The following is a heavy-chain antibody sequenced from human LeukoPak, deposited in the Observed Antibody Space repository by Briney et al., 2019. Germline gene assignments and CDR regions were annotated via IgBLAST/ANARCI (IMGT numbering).Heavy chain of an antibody. Sequence: GGSLRLSCAASGFTFSDYYMSWIRQAPGKGLEWISYISGSGRTIHYADSVKGRFTISRDNSRNTLYLQMNSLRAEDTAVYYCARSGLSRFGFWGQGTLVTVSS. D-gene: IGHD2/OR15-2a*01. V-gene: IGHV3-11*01. CDR3: ARSGLSRFGF. CDR2: ISGSGRTI. CDR1: GFTFSDYY. J-gene: IGHJ4*02.